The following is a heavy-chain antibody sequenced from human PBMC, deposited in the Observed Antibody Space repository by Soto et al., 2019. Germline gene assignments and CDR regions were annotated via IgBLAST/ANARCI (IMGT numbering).Heavy chain of an antibody. V-gene: IGHV3-30-3*01. CDR1: TFTYSTYA. Sequence: GSLRLSCASSTFTYSTYAMHWVRQAPGKGLEWVAVISYDGSSKYYADSVKGRFTISRDTSKNTLYLQMNSLRAEDTAVYHFARVPVYYVSGERDYWGQGT. D-gene: IGHD3-10*01. CDR3: ARVPVYYVSGERDY. J-gene: IGHJ4*02. CDR2: ISYDGSSK.